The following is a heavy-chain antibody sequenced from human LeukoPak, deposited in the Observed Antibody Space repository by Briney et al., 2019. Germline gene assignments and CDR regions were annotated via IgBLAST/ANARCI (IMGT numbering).Heavy chain of an antibody. CDR1: GSTVSGYF. D-gene: IGHD3-9*01. CDR3: ARDNYILTGYYNAFDI. CDR2: IYDGGST. J-gene: IGHJ3*02. V-gene: IGHV3-53*01. Sequence: PGGSLRLSCAASGSTVSGYFMSWVRQAPGKGLEWVSVIYDGGSTDYADSVKGRFTISRDNSKSTLYLQMNSLRAEDTAVYYCARDNYILTGYYNAFDIWGQGTLVTVSS.